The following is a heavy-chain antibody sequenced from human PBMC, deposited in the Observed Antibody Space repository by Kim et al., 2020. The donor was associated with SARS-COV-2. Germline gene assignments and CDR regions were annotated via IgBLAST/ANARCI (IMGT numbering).Heavy chain of an antibody. CDR2: IYYSGST. CDR3: ARDLAERDGYNYYYYYGMDV. V-gene: IGHV4-31*03. J-gene: IGHJ6*02. D-gene: IGHD5-12*01. Sequence: SETLSLTCTVSGGSISSGGYYWSWIRQHPGKGLEWIGYIYYSGSTYYNPSLKSRVTISVDTSKNQFSLKLSSVTAADTAVYYCARDLAERDGYNYYYYYGMDVWGQGTTVTVSS. CDR1: GGSISSGGYY.